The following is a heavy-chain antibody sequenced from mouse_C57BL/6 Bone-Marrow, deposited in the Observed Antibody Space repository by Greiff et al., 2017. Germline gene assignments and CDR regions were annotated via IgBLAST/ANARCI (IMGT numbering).Heavy chain of an antibody. CDR2: INPSSGYT. J-gene: IGHJ4*01. Sequence: VQLQQSGAELAKPGASVKLSCKASGYTFTSYWMHWVKQRPGQGLEWIGYINPSSGYTKYNQKFKDKATLTAYKSSSTAYMQLSSLTYEDSAVYYCARLYYYAMDYWGQGTSVTVTS. CDR3: ARLYYYAMDY. CDR1: GYTFTSYW. V-gene: IGHV1-7*01.